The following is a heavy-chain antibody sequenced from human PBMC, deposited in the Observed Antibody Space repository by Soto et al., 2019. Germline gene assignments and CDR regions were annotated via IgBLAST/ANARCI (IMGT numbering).Heavy chain of an antibody. CDR2: IWYDGSNQ. CDR3: ARDLGAFNYGSAYFDY. V-gene: IGHV3-33*01. Sequence: PGGSLRLSCAPSGFTFSTCVMHWVRQAPGKGLEWVAVIWYDGSNQYYADSVKGRFTISRDNSKNMLYLQMNSLRAEDTAVYYCARDLGAFNYGSAYFDYWGQGTPVTVSS. CDR1: GFTFSTCV. D-gene: IGHD3-10*01. J-gene: IGHJ4*02.